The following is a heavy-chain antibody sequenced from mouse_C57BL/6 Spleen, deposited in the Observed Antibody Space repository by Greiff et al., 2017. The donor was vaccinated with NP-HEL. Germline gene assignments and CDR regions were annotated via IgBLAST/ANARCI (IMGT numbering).Heavy chain of an antibody. CDR2: INYDGSST. Sequence: EVQLVESEGGLVQPGSSMKLSCTASGFTFSDYYMAWVRQVPEKGLEWVANINYDGSSTYYLDSLKSRFIISRDNAKNILYLQMSSLKSEDTATYYCAREPNYYGSSYDAMDYWGQGTSVTVSS. J-gene: IGHJ4*01. CDR3: AREPNYYGSSYDAMDY. V-gene: IGHV5-16*01. D-gene: IGHD1-1*01. CDR1: GFTFSDYY.